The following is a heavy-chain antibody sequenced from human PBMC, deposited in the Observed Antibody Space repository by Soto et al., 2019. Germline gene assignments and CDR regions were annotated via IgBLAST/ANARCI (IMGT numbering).Heavy chain of an antibody. CDR1: GFTFDDYT. D-gene: IGHD3-22*01. Sequence: LRLSCAASGFTFDDYTMHWVRQAPGKGLEWVSLISWDGGSTYYADSVKGRFTISRDNSKNSLYLQMNSLRTEDTALYYCAKVDDSSGGPYFDYWGQGTPVTVSS. CDR3: AKVDDSSGGPYFDY. CDR2: ISWDGGST. J-gene: IGHJ4*02. V-gene: IGHV3-43*01.